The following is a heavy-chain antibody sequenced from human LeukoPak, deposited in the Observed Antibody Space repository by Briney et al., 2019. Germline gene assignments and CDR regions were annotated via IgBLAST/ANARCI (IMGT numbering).Heavy chain of an antibody. CDR2: VFRSGST. V-gene: IGHV4-4*09. J-gene: IGHJ4*02. CDR1: GGSIGDFY. CDR3: ARSAWPNYYFDS. Sequence: SETLSLTCTVSGGSIGDFYWSWIRQPPGKGLEWIGYVFRSGSTNYHPSLMGRFTISVDTSKNHFSLRLRSVTAADTAVYYCARSAWPNYYFDSWGQGTLVTVSS.